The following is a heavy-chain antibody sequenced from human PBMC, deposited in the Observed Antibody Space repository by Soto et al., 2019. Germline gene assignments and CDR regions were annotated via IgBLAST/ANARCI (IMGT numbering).Heavy chain of an antibody. V-gene: IGHV3-23*01. Sequence: EVQLLESGGGLIQPGGSLRISCAASGFTFSNYAMNWVRQAPGKGLEWVSAVSGSGGGTYYADSVKGRFTISRDNSKNTLYLQMNSLRAEETALYYCAKGDRGYCSGGSCYLGDYWGQGTLVTVSS. CDR2: VSGSGGGT. D-gene: IGHD2-15*01. CDR3: AKGDRGYCSGGSCYLGDY. J-gene: IGHJ4*02. CDR1: GFTFSNYA.